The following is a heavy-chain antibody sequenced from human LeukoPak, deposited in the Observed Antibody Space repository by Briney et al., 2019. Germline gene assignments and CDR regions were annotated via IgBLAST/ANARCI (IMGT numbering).Heavy chain of an antibody. Sequence: SETLSLTCTVHARSISSSSYYWGWIRQPPGKGLEWIGGIYYSGSTYYNPSLKSRVTISVDTSKNQFSLKLSSVTAAETAVYYCARARGYSYGSEFDHWGQGTLVTVSS. CDR1: ARSISSSSYY. CDR2: IYYSGST. CDR3: ARARGYSYGSEFDH. V-gene: IGHV4-39*01. D-gene: IGHD5-18*01. J-gene: IGHJ4*02.